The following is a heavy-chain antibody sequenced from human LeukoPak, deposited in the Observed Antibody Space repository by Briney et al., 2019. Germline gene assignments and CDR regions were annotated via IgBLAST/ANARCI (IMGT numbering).Heavy chain of an antibody. Sequence: GGSLRLSCAASGFTFSSYGMHWVRQAPGKGLGWVAVIWYDGSNKYYADSVKGRFTISRDNSKNTLYLQMNSLRAEDTAVYYCARGFDDSSGYYFDYWGQGTLVTVSS. CDR3: ARGFDDSSGYYFDY. J-gene: IGHJ4*02. D-gene: IGHD3-22*01. V-gene: IGHV3-33*01. CDR2: IWYDGSNK. CDR1: GFTFSSYG.